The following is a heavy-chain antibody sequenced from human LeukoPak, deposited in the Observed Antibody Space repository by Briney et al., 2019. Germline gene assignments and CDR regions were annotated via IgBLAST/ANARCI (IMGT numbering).Heavy chain of an antibody. CDR3: ASQFGTTGRGAFDI. CDR2: IYYSGTT. V-gene: IGHV4-39*01. D-gene: IGHD1-1*01. J-gene: IGHJ3*02. CDR1: GGSISSSSYY. Sequence: PSETLSLTCTVSGGSISSSSYYWGWIRQPPGKGLEWIGSIYYSGTTYYNPSLKSRVTISVDTSKNRFSLKLSSVTAADTAVYYCASQFGTTGRGAFDIWGQGTMVTVSS.